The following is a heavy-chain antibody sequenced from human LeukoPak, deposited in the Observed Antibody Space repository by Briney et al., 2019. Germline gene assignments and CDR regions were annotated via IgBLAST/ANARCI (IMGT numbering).Heavy chain of an antibody. CDR1: GGSFSGYY. J-gene: IGHJ6*02. V-gene: IGHV4-34*01. CDR3: ARGPGYGDSYYYYGMDV. D-gene: IGHD4-17*01. Sequence: PSETLSLTCAVYGGSFSGYYWSWIRQPPGRGLEWIGEINHSGSTNYNPSLKSRVTISVDTSKNQFSLKLSSVTAADTAVYYCARGPGYGDSYYYYGMDVWGQGTTVTVSS. CDR2: INHSGST.